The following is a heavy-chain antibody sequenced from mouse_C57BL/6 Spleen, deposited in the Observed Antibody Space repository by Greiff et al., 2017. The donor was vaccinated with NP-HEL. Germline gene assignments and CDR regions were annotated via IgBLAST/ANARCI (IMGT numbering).Heavy chain of an antibody. CDR3: THFITTAVEGAY. D-gene: IGHD1-1*01. CDR1: GFNIKDYY. Sequence: EVKLMESGAELVRPGASVKLSCTASGFNIKDYYMHWVKQRPEQGLAWLGRIDPEDGDTEHAPKFPGKATMTADPSSNTAYLQLSSLTSEDTAVYYCTHFITTAVEGAYGGEGTLGTVSA. J-gene: IGHJ3*01. CDR2: IDPEDGDT. V-gene: IGHV14-1*01.